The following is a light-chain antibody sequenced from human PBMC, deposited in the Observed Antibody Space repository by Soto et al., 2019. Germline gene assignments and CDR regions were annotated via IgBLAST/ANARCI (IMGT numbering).Light chain of an antibody. CDR3: QQRSNWPPALT. V-gene: IGKV3-11*01. CDR2: DAS. J-gene: IGKJ4*01. CDR1: QSVSSY. Sequence: LLTQSPATLSLSPGERATLSCRASQSVSSYLAWYQQKPGQAPRLLIYDASNRATGIPARFSGSGSGTDFTLTISSLEPEDFAVYYCQQRSNWPPALTFGGGTKVDIK.